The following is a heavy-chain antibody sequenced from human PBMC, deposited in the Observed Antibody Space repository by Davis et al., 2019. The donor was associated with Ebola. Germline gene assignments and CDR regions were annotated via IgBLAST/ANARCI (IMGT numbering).Heavy chain of an antibody. CDR1: GGSISNYY. J-gene: IGHJ5*02. V-gene: IGHV4-59*01. CDR2: IYYSGST. CDR3: ARFRDDYVWGSYRQNWFDP. Sequence: GSLRLSCTVSGGSISNYYWSWIRQPPGKGLEWIGYIYYSGSTNYNPSLKSRVTISVDTSKNQFSLKLSSVTAADTAVYYCARFRDDYVWGSYRQNWFDPWGQGTLVTVSS. D-gene: IGHD3-16*02.